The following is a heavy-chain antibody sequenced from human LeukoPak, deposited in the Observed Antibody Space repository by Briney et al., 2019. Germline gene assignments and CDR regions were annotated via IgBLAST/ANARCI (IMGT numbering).Heavy chain of an antibody. CDR1: GFTFTNYG. J-gene: IGHJ4*02. D-gene: IGHD6-19*01. CDR3: GTARGRSGWYVES. V-gene: IGHV3-23*01. Sequence: GGSLRLSCAASGFTFTNYGMYWVCHAPRQGLERVSTISGGGDSTYYADSVKGRFTISRDNSKTTLYLEMNSMRADETAVYYSGTARGRSGWYVESWGQGNRVTVSS. CDR2: ISGGGDST.